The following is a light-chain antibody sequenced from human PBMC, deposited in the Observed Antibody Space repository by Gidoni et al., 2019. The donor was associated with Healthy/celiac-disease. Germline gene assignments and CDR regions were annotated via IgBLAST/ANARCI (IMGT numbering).Light chain of an antibody. Sequence: ELVLTQSTAPLSLSPGGRATLSCRASPSFSRSYLACYQQKPGQAPRLLIYGASSRATGIPDRFSGSGSVTYFTLTSSRLEPEDFAVYYCQQYGSSPPSTFGGGTKVEIK. J-gene: IGKJ4*01. CDR1: PSFSRSY. CDR3: QQYGSSPPST. V-gene: IGKV3-20*01. CDR2: GAS.